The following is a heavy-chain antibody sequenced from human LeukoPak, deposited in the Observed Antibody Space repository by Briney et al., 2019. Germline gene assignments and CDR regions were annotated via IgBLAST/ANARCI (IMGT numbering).Heavy chain of an antibody. V-gene: IGHV3-30*18. CDR1: GFTFSSYG. CDR2: ISYDGSNK. CDR3: AKDWRLDV. J-gene: IGHJ6*02. Sequence: PGRSLRLSCAASGFTFSSYGMHWVRQAPGKGLEWVAVISYDGSNKYYADSVKGRFTISRDNSKNTLYLQMNSLRAEDTAVYYCAKDWRLDVWGQGTTVTVSS. D-gene: IGHD3-3*01.